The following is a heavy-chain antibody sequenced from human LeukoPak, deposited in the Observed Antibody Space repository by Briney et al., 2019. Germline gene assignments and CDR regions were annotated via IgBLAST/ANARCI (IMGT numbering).Heavy chain of an antibody. CDR2: VYYSGST. Sequence: NASETLSLTCIVSGGSIDSNYWSWIRQPPGKGLEWIGHVYYSGSTNYNPSLKSRVTMSVDSSKSHFSLKLNSVTAADTAVYYCAKSFHYASGLDYWGQGTLVTVSS. V-gene: IGHV4-59*08. CDR1: GGSIDSNY. D-gene: IGHD3-10*01. CDR3: AKSFHYASGLDY. J-gene: IGHJ4*02.